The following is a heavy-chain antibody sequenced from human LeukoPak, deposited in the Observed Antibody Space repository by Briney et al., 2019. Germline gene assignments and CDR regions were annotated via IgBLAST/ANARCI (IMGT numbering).Heavy chain of an antibody. V-gene: IGHV1-18*01. Sequence: GALVKVSCKASGYTFTSYGISWVRQAPGQGLEWMGWISAYNGNTNYAQKLQGRVTMTTDTSTSTAYMELRSLRSDDTAVYYCARDPPDLAGIYDFWSGYPRFDYWGQGTLVTVSS. J-gene: IGHJ4*02. CDR3: ARDPPDLAGIYDFWSGYPRFDY. CDR1: GYTFTSYG. D-gene: IGHD3-3*01. CDR2: ISAYNGNT.